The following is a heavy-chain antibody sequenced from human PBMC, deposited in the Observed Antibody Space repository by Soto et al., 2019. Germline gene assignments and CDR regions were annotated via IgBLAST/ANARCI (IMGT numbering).Heavy chain of an antibody. CDR2: IYYSGST. J-gene: IGHJ4*02. V-gene: IGHV4-39*01. CDR3: PRRTVDWYSLDY. D-gene: IGHD3-9*01. Sequence: SETLSLTCTVSGGSISSSSYYWGWIRQPPGKGLEWIGSIYYSGSTYYNPSLKSRVTISVDTSKNQFSLKLSSVTAADTAVYYCPRRTVDWYSLDYWGQGTLVTVSS. CDR1: GGSISSSSYY.